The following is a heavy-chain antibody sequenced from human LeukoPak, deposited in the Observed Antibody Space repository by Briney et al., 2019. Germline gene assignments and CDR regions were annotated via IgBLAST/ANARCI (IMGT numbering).Heavy chain of an antibody. J-gene: IGHJ4*02. V-gene: IGHV3-23*01. CDR2: ISGSGIST. D-gene: IGHD6-19*01. CDR1: GFTFSNYA. Sequence: GGSLRLSCEASGFTFSNYAMTWVRQAPGKGLEWVSAISGSGISTYYTDSVKGRFTISRDNSKNTLYLQMNSLRAEDTALYHCAKGRTAVVGVYFFDNWGQGTLVAVSS. CDR3: AKGRTAVVGVYFFDN.